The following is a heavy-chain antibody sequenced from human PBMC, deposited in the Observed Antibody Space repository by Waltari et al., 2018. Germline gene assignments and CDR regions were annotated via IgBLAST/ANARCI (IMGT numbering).Heavy chain of an antibody. CDR3: ARAAHSVVVIAIHYYYYMDV. J-gene: IGHJ6*03. CDR2: ILPIFGTA. D-gene: IGHD2-21*01. Sequence: QVQLVQSGADVKKPGSSVKVSCKASGGTFSSYAISWVRQAPGQGLEWMGGILPIFGTANYAQKFQGRVTITADESTSTAYMELSSLRSEDTAVYYCARAAHSVVVIAIHYYYYMDVWGKGTTVTVSS. V-gene: IGHV1-69*12. CDR1: GGTFSSYA.